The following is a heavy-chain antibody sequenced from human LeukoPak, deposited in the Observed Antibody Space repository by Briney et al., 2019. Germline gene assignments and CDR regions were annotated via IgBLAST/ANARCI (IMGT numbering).Heavy chain of an antibody. D-gene: IGHD6-13*01. J-gene: IGHJ3*02. CDR3: ASIAAADRWILGDAFDI. V-gene: IGHV3-23*01. Sequence: PGGSLRLSCAASGFTFSSYAMSWVRQAPGKGLEWVSAISGSGGSTYYADSVKGRFTISRDNSKNTLYLQMNSLRAEDTAVYYCASIAAADRWILGDAFDIWGQGTMVTVSS. CDR1: GFTFSSYA. CDR2: ISGSGGST.